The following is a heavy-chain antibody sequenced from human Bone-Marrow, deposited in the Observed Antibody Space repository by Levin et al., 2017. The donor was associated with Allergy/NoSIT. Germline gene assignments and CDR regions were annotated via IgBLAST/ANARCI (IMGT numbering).Heavy chain of an antibody. V-gene: IGHV3-30-3*01. CDR1: GFTFSYYS. D-gene: IGHD1-7*01. CDR3: ARGDERDELLPESLYY. Sequence: GESLKISCGASGFTFSYYSMHWVRQAPGKGLEWVAVISFDGTNKYYADSVKGRFIISRDNSKNTLYLQMNNLRAEDTSMYSCARGDERDELLPESLYYRGQGTLVTISS. J-gene: IGHJ4*02. CDR2: ISFDGTNK.